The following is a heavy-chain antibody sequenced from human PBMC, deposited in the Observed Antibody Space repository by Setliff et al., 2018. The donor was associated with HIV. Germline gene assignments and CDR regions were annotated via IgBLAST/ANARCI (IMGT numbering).Heavy chain of an antibody. CDR1: GFTLSGYW. CDR3: ARSSTLPWELPYFDY. CDR2: ISSSGSTI. V-gene: IGHV3-48*04. J-gene: IGHJ4*02. Sequence: GGSLRLSCAASGFTLSGYWLSWVRQAPGKGLEWVSHISSSGSTIYYADSVKGRFTISRDNAKNSLFLQMNSLRAEDTAVYYCARSSTLPWELPYFDYWGQGTLVTVSS. D-gene: IGHD1-26*01.